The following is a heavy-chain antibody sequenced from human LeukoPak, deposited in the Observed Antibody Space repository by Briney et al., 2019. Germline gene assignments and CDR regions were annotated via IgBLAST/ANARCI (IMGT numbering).Heavy chain of an antibody. V-gene: IGHV1-18*01. CDR3: ARDRVSSPRGVPYYMDV. CDR1: GYTFTSYA. CDR2: INAYNGDT. Sequence: ASVTDSCQASGYTFTSYAMHWVRPAPGQRLEWVGWINAYNGDTNYAQKLQGRVSMTTDTSTSIAYMELRSLRSDDTAVYYCARDRVSSPRGVPYYMDVWGKGTTVTVSS. D-gene: IGHD3-10*01. J-gene: IGHJ6*03.